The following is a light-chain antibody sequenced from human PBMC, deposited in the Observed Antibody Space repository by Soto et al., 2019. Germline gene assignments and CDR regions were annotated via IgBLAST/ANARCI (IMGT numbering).Light chain of an antibody. Sequence: EIVLTQSPGTLSLSPGERATLSCRASQSVSSSYLAWYRQKPGQVPRLLIFGASSRAIGIPDRFSGSGFGTDFTFTISRLEPEDFAVYYCQQYGSSPRTFGQGTKVDIK. CDR1: QSVSSSY. J-gene: IGKJ1*01. V-gene: IGKV3-20*01. CDR2: GAS. CDR3: QQYGSSPRT.